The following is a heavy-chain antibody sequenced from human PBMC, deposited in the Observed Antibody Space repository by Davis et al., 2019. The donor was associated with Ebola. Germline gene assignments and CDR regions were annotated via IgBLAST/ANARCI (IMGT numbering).Heavy chain of an antibody. CDR2: MNPNSGNT. J-gene: IGHJ6*02. CDR3: ASYSGYDSLYDYVWGSPWNYYYGMDV. CDR1: GYTFTSYD. D-gene: IGHD3-16*01. Sequence: ASVKVSCKASGYTFTSYDINWVRQATGQGLEWMGWMNPNSGNTGYAQKFQGRVTMTRNTSISTAYMELSSLRSEDTAVYYCASYSGYDSLYDYVWGSPWNYYYGMDVWGQGTTVTVSS. V-gene: IGHV1-8*01.